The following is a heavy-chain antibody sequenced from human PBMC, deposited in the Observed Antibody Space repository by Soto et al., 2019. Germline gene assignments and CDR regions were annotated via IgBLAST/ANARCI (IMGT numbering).Heavy chain of an antibody. CDR1: GGTFSSYA. Sequence: ASVKVSCKASGGTFSSYAISWVRQAPGQGLEWMGGIIPIFGTANYAQKFQGRVTITADESTSTAYMELSSLRSEDTAVYYCARGGYFDSSGYYRGFYYYYYGMDVWGQGTTVTVSS. CDR3: ARGGYFDSSGYYRGFYYYYYGMDV. CDR2: IIPIFGTA. J-gene: IGHJ6*02. D-gene: IGHD3-22*01. V-gene: IGHV1-69*13.